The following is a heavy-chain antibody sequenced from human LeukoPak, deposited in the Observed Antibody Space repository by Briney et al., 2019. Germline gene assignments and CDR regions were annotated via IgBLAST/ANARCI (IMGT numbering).Heavy chain of an antibody. CDR1: GFTFSNFW. CDR2: IKQDGSEK. Sequence: GGSLRLSCAASGFTFSNFWMSWVRQAPGKGLEWVASIKQDGSEKYYVDSVKGRFTISRDNAKNSLFLQMNSLRVEDTAVYYCAKDKVVGATYFDYWGQGTLVTVSS. D-gene: IGHD1-26*01. CDR3: AKDKVVGATYFDY. J-gene: IGHJ4*02. V-gene: IGHV3-7*01.